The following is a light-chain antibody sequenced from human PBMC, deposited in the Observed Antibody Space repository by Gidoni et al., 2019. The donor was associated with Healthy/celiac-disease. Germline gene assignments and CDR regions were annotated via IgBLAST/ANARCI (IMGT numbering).Light chain of an antibody. CDR3: QQYKSYSPWT. Sequence: DIQMTQSPSTLSASVGDRVTITCRASQSISSWLAWYQQQPGKAPKLLIYKASSLESGVPSRFSGSGSGTEFTLTISSLQPDDLATYYCQQYKSYSPWTFGQGTKVEIK. CDR2: KAS. CDR1: QSISSW. V-gene: IGKV1-5*03. J-gene: IGKJ1*01.